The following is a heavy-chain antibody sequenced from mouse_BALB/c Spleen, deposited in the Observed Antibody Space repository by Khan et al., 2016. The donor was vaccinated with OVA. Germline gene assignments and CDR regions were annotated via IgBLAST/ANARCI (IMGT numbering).Heavy chain of an antibody. J-gene: IGHJ4*01. D-gene: IGHD2-4*01. Sequence: EVQLVESGAELVRPGALVKLSCKASGFNTKDYYIHWVKQRPEQGLEWIGWIDPENGNTIYDSKFQDKATITADTSSNTAYLQLSSLTSEDTAVYYCARRDYEAMGYWGQGTSVTVSS. CDR2: IDPENGNT. CDR1: GFNTKDYY. V-gene: IGHV14-1*02. CDR3: ARRDYEAMGY.